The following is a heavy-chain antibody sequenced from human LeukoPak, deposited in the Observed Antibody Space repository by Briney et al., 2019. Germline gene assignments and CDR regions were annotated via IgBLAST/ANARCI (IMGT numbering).Heavy chain of an antibody. J-gene: IGHJ4*02. CDR1: GGSINIGGYY. CDR2: IYHSGST. V-gene: IGHV4-30-2*01. CDR3: ARDRTNYYDSSGYYYRAKHFDY. Sequence: KSSQTLSLTCTVSGGSINIGGYYWSWIRQPPGKGLEWIGYIYHSGSTYYNPSLKSRVTISVDRSQNQFSLRLSSVTAADTAVYYCARDRTNYYDSSGYYYRAKHFDYWGQGTLVTVSS. D-gene: IGHD3-22*01.